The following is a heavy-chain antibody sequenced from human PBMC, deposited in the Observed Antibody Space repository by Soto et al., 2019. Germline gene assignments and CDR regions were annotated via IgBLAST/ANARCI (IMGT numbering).Heavy chain of an antibody. J-gene: IGHJ6*02. D-gene: IGHD2-2*01. CDR2: ISTYNGNT. CDR1: GYTFTSHG. V-gene: IGHV1-18*04. CDR3: ARAGIIYCSSTSCSKPYYYYGMDV. Sequence: ASVKVSCKASGYTFTSHGISWVRQAPGQGLEWMGWISTYNGNTNYAQKFQGRVTMTRNTSISTAYMELSSLRSEDTAVYYCARAGIIYCSSTSCSKPYYYYGMDVWGQGTTVTVSS.